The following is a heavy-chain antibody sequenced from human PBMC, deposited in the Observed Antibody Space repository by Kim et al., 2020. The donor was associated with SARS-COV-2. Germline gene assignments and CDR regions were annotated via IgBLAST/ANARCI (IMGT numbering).Heavy chain of an antibody. CDR1: GYTFTSYA. CDR3: ARGYYYGSGSYYPDY. CDR2: INAGNGNT. V-gene: IGHV1-3*01. D-gene: IGHD3-10*01. J-gene: IGHJ4*02. Sequence: ASVKVSCKASGYTFTSYAMHWVRQAPGQRLEWMGWINAGNGNTKYSQKFQGRVTITRDTSASTAYMELSSLRSEDTAVYYCARGYYYGSGSYYPDYWGQGTLVTVSS.